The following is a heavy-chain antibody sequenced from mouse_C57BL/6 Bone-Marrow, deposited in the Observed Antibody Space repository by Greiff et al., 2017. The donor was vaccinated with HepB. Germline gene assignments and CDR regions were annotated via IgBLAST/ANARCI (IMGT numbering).Heavy chain of an antibody. CDR3: AKNRGYYGSSYDAMDY. Sequence: QVQLQQSGPGLVQPSQSLSITCTVSGFSLTSYGVHWVRQSPGKGLEWLGVIWRGGSTDYNAAFMSRLSITKDNSKSQVFFKMNSLQADDTAIYYCAKNRGYYGSSYDAMDYWGQGTSVTVSS. CDR1: GFSLTSYG. CDR2: IWRGGST. V-gene: IGHV2-5*01. J-gene: IGHJ4*01. D-gene: IGHD1-1*01.